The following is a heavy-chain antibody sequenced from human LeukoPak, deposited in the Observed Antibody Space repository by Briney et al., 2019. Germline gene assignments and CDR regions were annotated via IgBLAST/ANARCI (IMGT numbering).Heavy chain of an antibody. V-gene: IGHV4-34*01. CDR1: GGSFSGHY. CDR3: ARAQVLRFLDC. J-gene: IGHJ4*02. Sequence: KPSETLSLTCAVYGGSFSGHYWSWIRQPPGKGLEWIGEINHSGSTNYNPSLKSRVTISVDTSKNQFSLKLSSVTAADTAVYYCARAQVLRFLDCWGQGTLVTVSS. CDR2: INHSGST. D-gene: IGHD3-3*01.